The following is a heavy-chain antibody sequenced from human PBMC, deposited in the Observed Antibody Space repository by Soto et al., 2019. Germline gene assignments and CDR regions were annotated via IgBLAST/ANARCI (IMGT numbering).Heavy chain of an antibody. V-gene: IGHV3-30-3*01. Sequence: QVQLVESGGGVVQPGRSLRLSCAASGFTFSSYAMHWVRQAPGKGLEWVAVISFDGSNKYYADSVKDRFTISRDNSKNTLYVQMNSQRAEDTAVDYCGRDRGWGNGYNLEFDAWGQGTLVTVSS. CDR3: GRDRGWGNGYNLEFDA. J-gene: IGHJ5*02. D-gene: IGHD1-1*01. CDR2: ISFDGSNK. CDR1: GFTFSSYA.